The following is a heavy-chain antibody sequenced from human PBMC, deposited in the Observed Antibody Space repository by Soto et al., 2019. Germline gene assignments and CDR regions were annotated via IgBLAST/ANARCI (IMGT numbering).Heavy chain of an antibody. J-gene: IGHJ4*02. CDR1: GGSISSYY. Sequence: SETLSLTCTVSGGSISSYYWSWIRQPPGKGLEWIGYIYYSGSTNYSPSLKSRVTISVDTSKNQFSLKLSSVTAADTAVYYCARVSITGTADYWGQGTLVTVSS. D-gene: IGHD1-7*01. CDR2: IYYSGST. V-gene: IGHV4-59*01. CDR3: ARVSITGTADY.